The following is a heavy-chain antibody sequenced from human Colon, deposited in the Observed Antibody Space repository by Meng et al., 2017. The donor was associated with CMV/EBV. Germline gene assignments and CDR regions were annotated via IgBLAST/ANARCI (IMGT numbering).Heavy chain of an antibody. D-gene: IGHD3-10*01. CDR2: IYYTGST. CDR1: GGSITSSNYY. CDR3: ARRGVRSSSGSSY. J-gene: IGHJ4*02. Sequence: SETLSLTCTVSGGSITSSNYYWDWIRQSPGKGLEWIGTIYYTGSTYYRPSLSSRVTLSVDTSKNQFSLKLNSVTAADTAMYYCARRGVRSSSGSSYWGQGTLVTVSS. V-gene: IGHV4-39*01.